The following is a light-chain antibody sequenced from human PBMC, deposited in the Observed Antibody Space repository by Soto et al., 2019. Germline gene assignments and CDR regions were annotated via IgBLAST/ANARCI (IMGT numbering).Light chain of an antibody. Sequence: QSVLTQPPFASGSPGQSVAISCTGTSSDVGGYNYVSWYQQHPGKAPKLMIYEVNKRPSGVPDRFSGSKSGNTASLTVSGLQAEDEADYYCSSYAGSSNVFGTGTSSPS. J-gene: IGLJ1*01. CDR2: EVN. CDR3: SSYAGSSNV. V-gene: IGLV2-8*01. CDR1: SSDVGGYNY.